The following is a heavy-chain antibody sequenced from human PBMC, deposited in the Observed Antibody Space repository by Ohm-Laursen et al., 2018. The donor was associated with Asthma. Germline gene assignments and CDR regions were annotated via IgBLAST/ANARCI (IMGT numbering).Heavy chain of an antibody. V-gene: IGHV3-11*06. J-gene: IGHJ6*02. Sequence: GSLRLSCSAAGFTFGDYYMFWIRQVPGKGLEWVSYISSRSRNTNYADSVKGRFTISRDNAKNSLFLQMNSLRAEDMAVYYCARDRSGYGQRGGMDVWGQGTTVTVSS. D-gene: IGHD3-3*01. CDR1: GFTFGDYY. CDR2: ISSRSRNT. CDR3: ARDRSGYGQRGGMDV.